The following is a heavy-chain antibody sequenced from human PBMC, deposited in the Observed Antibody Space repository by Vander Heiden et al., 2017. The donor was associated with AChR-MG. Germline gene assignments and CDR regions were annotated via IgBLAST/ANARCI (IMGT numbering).Heavy chain of an antibody. D-gene: IGHD2-2*01. V-gene: IGHV3-23*01. CDR1: GFTFSTYA. CDR2: ISGSGGST. J-gene: IGHJ4*02. CDR3: AKDPKVQKIGAPYCSTTSCYWFDY. Sequence: EVQLLESGGGLVQPGGSLRLPCAASGFTFSTYAMSWVRQAPGKGLEWVSAISGSGGSTHYADSVKGRFTISRDNSKNTLYLQMNSLRAEDTAVYYCAKDPKVQKIGAPYCSTTSCYWFDYWGQGTLVTVSS.